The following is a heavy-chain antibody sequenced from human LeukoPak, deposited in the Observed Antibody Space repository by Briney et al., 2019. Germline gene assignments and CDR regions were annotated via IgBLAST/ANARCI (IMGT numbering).Heavy chain of an antibody. CDR2: IIPIFGTA. CDR3: AREAMSAIEKGFDY. D-gene: IGHD2-8*01. V-gene: IGHV1-69*05. J-gene: IGHJ4*02. Sequence: ASVKVSCKASGGTFSSYAISWVRQAPGQGLEWMGGIIPIFGTANYAQKFQGRVTMTRDTSTSTVYMELSSLRSEGTAVYYCAREAMSAIEKGFDYWGQGTLVTVSS. CDR1: GGTFSSYA.